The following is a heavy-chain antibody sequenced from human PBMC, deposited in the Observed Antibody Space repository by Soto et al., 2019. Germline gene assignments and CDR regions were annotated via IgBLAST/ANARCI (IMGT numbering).Heavy chain of an antibody. J-gene: IGHJ6*02. CDR3: ARAAVFAVDEYYGMDV. D-gene: IGHD3-3*01. Sequence: QVQLVQSGAEVKKPGSSVKVSCKASGGTFSSYAISWVRQAPGQGLEWMGGIIPIFGTANYAQKFQGRVPITADEXTXXAYMELSSLRSEDTAVYYCARAAVFAVDEYYGMDVWGQGTTVTVSS. V-gene: IGHV1-69*12. CDR1: GGTFSSYA. CDR2: IIPIFGTA.